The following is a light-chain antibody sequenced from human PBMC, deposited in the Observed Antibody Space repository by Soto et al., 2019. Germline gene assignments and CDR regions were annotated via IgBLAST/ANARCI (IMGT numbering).Light chain of an antibody. CDR1: QTVTNH. V-gene: IGKV3-11*01. CDR3: QQRMNWPHT. Sequence: EIVMTQSPATLSVSPGGRATLSCRASQTVTNHLAWYQQKAGQAPRLLIFDASTRASGRPPRFSGSGSGTDFTLTITRVDPDDFAGYDCQQRMNWPHTFGGGTRVEIK. J-gene: IGKJ4*01. CDR2: DAS.